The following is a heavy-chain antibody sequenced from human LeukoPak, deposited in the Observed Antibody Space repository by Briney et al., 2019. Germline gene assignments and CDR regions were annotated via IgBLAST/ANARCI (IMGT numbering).Heavy chain of an antibody. V-gene: IGHV3-23*01. J-gene: IGHJ3*02. CDR3: VKEPRGYSFSFDI. CDR1: GFTFSTCA. Sequence: GGSLRLSCAASGFTFSTCAINWVRQAPGKGLEWVSAISGSGSKTFYADSVKGRFTISRDNPKNTLYLQMNSLRPEDTAVYYCVKEPRGYSFSFDIWGQGTMVTVSS. CDR2: ISGSGSKT. D-gene: IGHD5-18*01.